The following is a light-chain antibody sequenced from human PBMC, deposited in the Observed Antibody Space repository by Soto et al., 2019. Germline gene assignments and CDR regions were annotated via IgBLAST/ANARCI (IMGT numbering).Light chain of an antibody. J-gene: IGLJ3*02. Sequence: QSALTQPPSASGSPGQSVTISCTGASGDVGGYNYVSWYQQHPGKAPKLMIFGVTERPSGVPDRFSGSKSGNTASLTVSGLQADDEAIYYCYSYAGRNVWVFGGGTKVTVL. CDR2: GVT. V-gene: IGLV2-8*01. CDR1: SGDVGGYNY. CDR3: YSYAGRNVWV.